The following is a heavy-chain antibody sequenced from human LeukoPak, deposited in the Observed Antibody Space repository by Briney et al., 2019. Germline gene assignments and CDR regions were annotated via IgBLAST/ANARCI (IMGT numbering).Heavy chain of an antibody. J-gene: IGHJ4*02. Sequence: PSETLSLTCAVYGGSFSGYYWRWIRQPPGKGLEWIGEVNHSGSTNYHPPLKSQATISVNTSKNQLFLQLTSVTAGDTAKYYCASAPLDYGSGSYDLFDYWGQGTLVTVSS. CDR1: GGSFSGYY. D-gene: IGHD3-10*01. V-gene: IGHV4-34*01. CDR2: VNHSGST. CDR3: ASAPLDYGSGSYDLFDY.